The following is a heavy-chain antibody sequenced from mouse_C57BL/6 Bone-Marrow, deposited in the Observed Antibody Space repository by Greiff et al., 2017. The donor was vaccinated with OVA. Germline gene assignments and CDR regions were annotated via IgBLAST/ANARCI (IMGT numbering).Heavy chain of an antibody. CDR3: AGDRWKDY. V-gene: IGHV12-3*01. Sequence: VHLVESGPGLVKPSQSLFLTCSITGFPITSGYYWIWIRQSPGKPLEWMGYITHSGETFYNPSLQSPISITRETSKNQFFLQLNSVTTEDTATYYCAGDRWKDYWGQGTSVTVSS. J-gene: IGHJ4*01. CDR2: ITHSGET. CDR1: GFPITSGYY.